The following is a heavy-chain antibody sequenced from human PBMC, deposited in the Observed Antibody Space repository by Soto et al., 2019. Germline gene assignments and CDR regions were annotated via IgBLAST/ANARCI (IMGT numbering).Heavy chain of an antibody. D-gene: IGHD3-16*02. Sequence: QVQLVQSGAEVKKPGASVKVSCKASRYTFTSYDINWVRQATGQGLEWMGWMNPNSGNTGYAQKFQGRVTMTRNTSISTAYMELSSLRSEDTAVYYCARPVTFGGVIVTDAFDIWGQGTMVTVSS. CDR1: RYTFTSYD. J-gene: IGHJ3*02. V-gene: IGHV1-8*01. CDR2: MNPNSGNT. CDR3: ARPVTFGGVIVTDAFDI.